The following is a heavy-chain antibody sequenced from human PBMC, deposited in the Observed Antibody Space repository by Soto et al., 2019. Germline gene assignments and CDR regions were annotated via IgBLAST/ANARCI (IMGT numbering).Heavy chain of an antibody. V-gene: IGHV4-34*01. Sequence: SETLSLTCAVYVGSFSGYYWNWVRQSQEKGLEWIGEINDSGYVKYNPSLKNRVTMAVDTAKNQFSVTLTSVTAADTAVYYCARKSLGYGARHFDYWGQGPLVTVSS. D-gene: IGHD6-6*01. CDR3: ARKSLGYGARHFDY. CDR1: VGSFSGYY. CDR2: INDSGYV. J-gene: IGHJ4*02.